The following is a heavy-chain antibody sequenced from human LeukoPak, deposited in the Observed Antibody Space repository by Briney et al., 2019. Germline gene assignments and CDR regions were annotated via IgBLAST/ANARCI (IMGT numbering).Heavy chain of an antibody. Sequence: GGSLRLSCAASGFTFSSYWMHWVRQAPGKGLVWVSRIKSDGKTNYADSVKGRFTISRDSSKNTLHLQMNSLRAEDTAIYYCAKASLGHCSGAFCYHFDYWGQGTLVTVSS. CDR2: IKSDGKT. D-gene: IGHD2-15*01. CDR1: GFTFSSYW. J-gene: IGHJ4*02. CDR3: AKASLGHCSGAFCYHFDY. V-gene: IGHV3-74*01.